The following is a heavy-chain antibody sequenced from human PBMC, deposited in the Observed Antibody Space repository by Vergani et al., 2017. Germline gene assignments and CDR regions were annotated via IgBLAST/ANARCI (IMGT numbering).Heavy chain of an antibody. V-gene: IGHV4-59*01. CDR1: GGSISSYY. CDR2: IYYSGST. CDR3: GRAGLRLNGWGRINCFDP. D-gene: IGHD3-16*01. J-gene: IGHJ5*02. Sequence: QVQLQESGPGLVKPSETLSLTCTVSGGSISSYYWSWIRQPPGKGLEWIGYIYYSGSTNYNPSLKSRVTISVDTSKNQFSLKLSSVTAADTAVYYWGRAGLRLNGWGRINCFDPWGQGTLVTVSS.